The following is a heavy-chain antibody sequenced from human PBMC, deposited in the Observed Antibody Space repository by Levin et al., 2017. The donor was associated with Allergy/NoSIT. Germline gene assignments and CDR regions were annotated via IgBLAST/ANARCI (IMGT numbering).Heavy chain of an antibody. D-gene: IGHD7-27*01. CDR2: VYHDGST. V-gene: IGHV4-38-2*02. J-gene: IGHJ4*01. Sequence: SQTLSLTCNVSGYSISTGYFWAWLRQSPVKGLEWIGNVYHDGSTRYNPSLKSRLTISVDTSKNQFSLRLTSVTVGDTGLYYCARDRYSAWGNFDFWGQGALVTVSS. CDR3: ARDRYSAWGNFDF. CDR1: GYSISTGYF.